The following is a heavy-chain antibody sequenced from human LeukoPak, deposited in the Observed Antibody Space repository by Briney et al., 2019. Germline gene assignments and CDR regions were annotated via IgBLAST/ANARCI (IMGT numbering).Heavy chain of an antibody. CDR3: ARDPAVAGTTNWFDP. Sequence: SVKVSCKASGGTFSSYAISWVRQAPGQGLEWMGRIIPILGIANYAQKFQGRVTITADKSTSTAYMELSSLRSEDTAVYYCARDPAVAGTTNWFDPWGQGTLVTVSS. J-gene: IGHJ5*02. V-gene: IGHV1-69*04. CDR1: GGTFSSYA. D-gene: IGHD6-19*01. CDR2: IIPILGIA.